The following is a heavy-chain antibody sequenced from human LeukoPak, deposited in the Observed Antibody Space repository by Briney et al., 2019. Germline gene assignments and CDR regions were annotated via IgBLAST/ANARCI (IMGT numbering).Heavy chain of an antibody. Sequence: ASVKVSCEASGHTFTSYGISWVRQAPGQGLEWMGWISAYNGNTNYAQKLQGRVTMTTDTSTSTAYMELRSLRSDDTAVYYCARVGVKSSGNDAFDIWGQGTMVTVSS. V-gene: IGHV1-18*01. CDR3: ARVGVKSSGNDAFDI. J-gene: IGHJ3*02. CDR1: GHTFTSYG. D-gene: IGHD3-22*01. CDR2: ISAYNGNT.